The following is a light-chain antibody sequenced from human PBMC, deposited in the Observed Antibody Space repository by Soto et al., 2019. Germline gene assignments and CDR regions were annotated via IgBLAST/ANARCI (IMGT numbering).Light chain of an antibody. CDR1: SSDVGGYNY. J-gene: IGLJ3*02. Sequence: QSVLTQPASVSGSPGQSIIISCTGTSSDVGGYNYVSWYQQHPGKAPKLMIYDVSNRPSGVSNRFSGAKSGNTASLSISGIQAEDEAEYYCSSYTSSSARVFGGGTKLTVL. V-gene: IGLV2-14*03. CDR3: SSYTSSSARV. CDR2: DVS.